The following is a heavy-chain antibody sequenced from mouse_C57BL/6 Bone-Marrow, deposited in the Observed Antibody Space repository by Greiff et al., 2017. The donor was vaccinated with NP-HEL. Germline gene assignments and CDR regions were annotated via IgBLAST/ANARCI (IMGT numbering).Heavy chain of an antibody. CDR2: IHPNSGST. CDR1: GYTFTSYW. V-gene: IGHV1-64*01. CDR3: ARGLLWLRRRDYYAMDY. J-gene: IGHJ4*01. Sequence: QVQLQQPGAELVKPGASVKLSCKASGYTFTSYWRHWVKQRPGQGLEWIGMIHPNSGSTNYNEKFKSKATLTVDKASSTAYMHLSSLTSEDSAVYYCARGLLWLRRRDYYAMDYWGQGTSVTVSS. D-gene: IGHD2-2*01.